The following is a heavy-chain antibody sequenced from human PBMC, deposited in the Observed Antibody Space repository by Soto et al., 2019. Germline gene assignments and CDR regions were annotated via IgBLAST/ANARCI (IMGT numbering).Heavy chain of an antibody. D-gene: IGHD3-3*01. J-gene: IGHJ6*03. CDR3: ARVHDFWSVLYSRAV. CDR1: GCSCTSFA. V-gene: IGHV1-3*01. Sequence: ASLKVCSKTSGCSCTSFALQWVRQAPGQKLEWMGWINAGNGNTKYSQKFQCRVTITRDTSASTAYMELCSLRSEHTSLYYCARVHDFWSVLYSRAVCGKGTAVT. CDR2: INAGNGNT.